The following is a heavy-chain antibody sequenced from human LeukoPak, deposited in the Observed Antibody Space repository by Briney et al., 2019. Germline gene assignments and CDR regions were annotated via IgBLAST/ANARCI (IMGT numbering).Heavy chain of an antibody. CDR2: ISGSGGRT. D-gene: IGHD6-13*01. CDR3: AKQDGYSSSWYVIDY. J-gene: IGHJ4*02. CDR1: GFTFNSHA. Sequence: GGSLRLSCAASGFTFNSHAMAWVRQAPGKGLEWVSAISGSGGRTYDADSVKGRFTISRDNSKNTLYLQMNSLRAEDTAVYYCAKQDGYSSSWYVIDYWGQGTLVTVSS. V-gene: IGHV3-23*01.